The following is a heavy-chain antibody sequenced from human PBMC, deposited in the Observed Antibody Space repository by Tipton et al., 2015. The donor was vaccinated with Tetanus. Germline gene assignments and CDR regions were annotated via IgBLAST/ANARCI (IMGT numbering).Heavy chain of an antibody. CDR3: AGVTAQRTELCFEH. V-gene: IGHV4-34*01. D-gene: IGHD3-16*01. CDR1: GGSFSGYY. CDR2: VYYTGDT. J-gene: IGHJ1*01. Sequence: TLSLTCAVYGGSFSGYYWNWIRQPPGKGLEWVDYVYYTGDTNYNPSLKSRVTISMDRSENQISLKMTSVTAADTAVYYCAGVTAQRTELCFEHWGQGTQVTVSS.